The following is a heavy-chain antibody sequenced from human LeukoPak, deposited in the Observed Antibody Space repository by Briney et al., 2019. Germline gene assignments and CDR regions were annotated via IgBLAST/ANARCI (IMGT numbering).Heavy chain of an antibody. CDR1: GYTFPSYY. J-gene: IGHJ4*02. Sequence: ASVKVSCKASGYTFPSYYMHWVRQAPGQGLEWMGIINPSGGSTSYAQKFQGRVTMTMDTSTSTVYMELSSLRSDDTAVYYCARDSSGWYGIDYWGQGTLVTVSS. D-gene: IGHD6-19*01. V-gene: IGHV1-46*01. CDR3: ARDSSGWYGIDY. CDR2: INPSGGST.